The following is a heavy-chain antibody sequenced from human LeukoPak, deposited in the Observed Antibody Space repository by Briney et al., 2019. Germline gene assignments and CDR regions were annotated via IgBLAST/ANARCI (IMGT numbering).Heavy chain of an antibody. CDR3: ARQPEGTWFDP. CDR2: IDPSDSYT. CDR1: GYSFTSNW. J-gene: IGHJ5*02. V-gene: IGHV5-10-1*01. D-gene: IGHD1-1*01. Sequence: GESLKISCKGSGYSFTSNWISWVRQMPGKGLEWMGRIDPSDSYTNYSPSFQGHVTISADKSTSTAYLQWSSLKASDTAMYYCARQPEGTWFDPWGQGTLVTVSS.